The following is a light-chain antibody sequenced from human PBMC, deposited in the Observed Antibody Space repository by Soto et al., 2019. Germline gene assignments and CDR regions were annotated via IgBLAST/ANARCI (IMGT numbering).Light chain of an antibody. J-gene: IGLJ1*01. CDR2: EVS. CDR3: CSYAGSNNFDV. Sequence: QSALTQPASVSGSPGQSITISCTGTCSDVGSYNLVSWYQQHPGKAPKLMVYEVSKRPSGVSNRFSGSKSGNTASLTISGLQAEDEADYYCCSYAGSNNFDVFGTGTRSP. CDR1: CSDVGSYNL. V-gene: IGLV2-23*02.